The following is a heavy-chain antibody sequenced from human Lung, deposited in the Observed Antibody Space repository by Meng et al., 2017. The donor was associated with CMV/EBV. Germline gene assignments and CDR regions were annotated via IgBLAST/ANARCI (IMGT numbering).Heavy chain of an antibody. Sequence: DSGFIFSDYYMTGIRQAPGKGLEWVSYISSSGSIKKYADSVEGRFTISRDNAKKSLYLQMNSLRAEDTAFYYCARDFSAVHNWFDAWGQGTLVTVSS. D-gene: IGHD1-26*01. CDR2: ISSSGSIK. J-gene: IGHJ5*02. CDR3: ARDFSAVHNWFDA. CDR1: GFIFSDYY. V-gene: IGHV3-11*04.